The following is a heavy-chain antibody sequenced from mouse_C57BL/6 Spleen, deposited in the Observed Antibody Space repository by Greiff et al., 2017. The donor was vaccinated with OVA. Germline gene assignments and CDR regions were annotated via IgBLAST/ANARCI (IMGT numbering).Heavy chain of an antibody. Sequence: QVQLQQPGTELVKPGASVKLSCKASGYTFTSYWMHWVKQRPGQGLEWIGNINPSNGGTNYNEKFKSKATLTVDKSSSTAYMQLSSLTSDDSAVYYCAIPSYGYDHYYAMDYWGQGTSVTVSS. J-gene: IGHJ4*01. V-gene: IGHV1-53*01. CDR2: INPSNGGT. CDR1: GYTFTSYW. D-gene: IGHD2-2*01. CDR3: AIPSYGYDHYYAMDY.